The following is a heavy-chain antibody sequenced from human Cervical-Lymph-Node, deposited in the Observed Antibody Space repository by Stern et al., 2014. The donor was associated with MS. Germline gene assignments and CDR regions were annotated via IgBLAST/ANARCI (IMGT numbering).Heavy chain of an antibody. J-gene: IGHJ4*02. D-gene: IGHD6-13*01. CDR1: GGTFSSYA. Sequence: QLVQSGAEVKKPGSSVKVSCKASGGTFSSYAISWVRQAPGQGLEWLGGIIPIFGTANYAQKSQGRVTITADESTSTGYMELSSLRSEDTAVYYCARGSSSWYLVDYWGQGTLVTVSS. V-gene: IGHV1-69*01. CDR3: ARGSSSWYLVDY. CDR2: IIPIFGTA.